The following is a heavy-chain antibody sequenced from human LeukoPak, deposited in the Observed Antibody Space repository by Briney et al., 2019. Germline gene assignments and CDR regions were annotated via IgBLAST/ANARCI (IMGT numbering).Heavy chain of an antibody. D-gene: IGHD1-1*01. Sequence: GGSLRLSCAASGFTFSDYYMSWIRQAPGKGLEWVSYISSGGTTIYYADSVKGRFTISRDNPKNSLYLQMNSLRAEDTALYYCAKDIGSRTTGTLGYWGQGTLVTVSS. J-gene: IGHJ4*02. CDR1: GFTFSDYY. V-gene: IGHV3-11*01. CDR2: ISSGGTTI. CDR3: AKDIGSRTTGTLGY.